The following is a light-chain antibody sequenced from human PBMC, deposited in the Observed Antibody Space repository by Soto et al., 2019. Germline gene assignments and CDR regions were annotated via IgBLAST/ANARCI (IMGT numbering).Light chain of an antibody. CDR2: GAS. CDR3: QQYGTSIT. J-gene: IGKJ5*01. V-gene: IGKV3-20*01. Sequence: EIVLTQSPGTLSLSPGERATLSCRASQSVSSSYLAWYQQKPGQAPRLLIYGASSRATGIPDRFSGSGSGTDFTLTLSTLEPEDFAVYYCQQYGTSITFGQGTRLEIK. CDR1: QSVSSSY.